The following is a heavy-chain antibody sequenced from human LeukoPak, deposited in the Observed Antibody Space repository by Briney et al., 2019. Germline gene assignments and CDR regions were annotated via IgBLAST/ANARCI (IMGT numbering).Heavy chain of an antibody. CDR2: IYTSGST. CDR3: ATTPGGYTYGYFDP. D-gene: IGHD5-18*01. V-gene: IGHV4-4*07. Sequence: SETLSLACTVSGGSIRNYYCNWIRQSAGKGLEWIGRIYTSGSTNYNPSLKSRVTMSVDTSKNQFSLKLSSVTAADTAVYYCATTPGGYTYGYFDPWGPGTLVTVSS. CDR1: GGSIRNYY. J-gene: IGHJ5*02.